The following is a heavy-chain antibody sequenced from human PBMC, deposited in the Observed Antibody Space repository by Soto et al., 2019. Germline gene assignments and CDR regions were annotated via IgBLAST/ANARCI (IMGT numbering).Heavy chain of an antibody. CDR3: ARDYSSGWYDY. D-gene: IGHD6-19*01. V-gene: IGHV3-48*03. J-gene: IGHJ4*02. CDR2: ISSSGSTI. CDR1: GFTFSSYG. Sequence: GSLRLSCAASGFTFSSYGMHWVRQAPGKGLEWVSYISSSGSTIYYADSVKGRFTISRDNAKNSLYLQMNSLRAEDTAVYYCARDYSSGWYDYWGQGTLVTVSS.